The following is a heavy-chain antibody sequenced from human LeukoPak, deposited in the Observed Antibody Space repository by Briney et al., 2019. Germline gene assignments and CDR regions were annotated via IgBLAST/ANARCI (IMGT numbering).Heavy chain of an antibody. CDR2: ISNNGDYT. J-gene: IGHJ4*02. Sequence: GGSLRLSCAASRFTFTSYAMSWVRQAPGKGLEWLSTISNNGDYTYYADSVKGRFTISRDNSKNTLSLQMNSLRADDTAVYYCAKRGIAAAASFDYGGQGPLVSVSS. CDR3: AKRGIAAAASFDY. D-gene: IGHD6-13*01. V-gene: IGHV3-23*01. CDR1: RFTFTSYA.